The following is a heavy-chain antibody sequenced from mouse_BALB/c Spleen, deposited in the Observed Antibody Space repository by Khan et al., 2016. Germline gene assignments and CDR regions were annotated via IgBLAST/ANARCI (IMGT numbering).Heavy chain of an antibody. J-gene: IGHJ4*01. D-gene: IGHD1-2*01. CDR2: ISYSGST. CDR3: ARAGYPYAMDY. V-gene: IGHV3-2*02. CDR1: GYSITSDYA. Sequence: EVQLQESGPGLVKPSQSLSLTCTVTGYSITSDYAWNWIRQFPGNKLEWMGYISYSGSTSYNPSLKSRFSIPRDTSKNQFFLQLNSVTTEDTSTYYCARAGYPYAMDYWGQGTSVTVSS.